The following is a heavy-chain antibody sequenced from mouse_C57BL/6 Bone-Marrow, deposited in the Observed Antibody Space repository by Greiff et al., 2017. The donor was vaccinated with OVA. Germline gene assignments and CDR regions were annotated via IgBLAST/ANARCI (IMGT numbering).Heavy chain of an antibody. V-gene: IGHV1-80*01. CDR1: GYAFSSYW. CDR3: ARSLLLRFAY. Sequence: QVQLQQSVAELVKPGASVKISCKASGYAFSSYWMNWVKQRPGKGLEWIGQIYPGDGDTNYNGKFKGKATLTTDKSSSTAYMQLSSLTSEDSAVYFCARSLLLRFAYWGQGTLVTVSA. J-gene: IGHJ3*01. D-gene: IGHD1-1*01. CDR2: IYPGDGDT.